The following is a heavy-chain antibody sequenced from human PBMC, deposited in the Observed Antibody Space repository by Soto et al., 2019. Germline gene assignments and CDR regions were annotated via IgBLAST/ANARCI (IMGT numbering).Heavy chain of an antibody. V-gene: IGHV4-59*01. CDR3: ARAWSAVAGHFDY. D-gene: IGHD6-19*01. CDR1: DGSISSND. CDR2: IYYSGST. J-gene: IGHJ4*02. Sequence: SETQSLTCPGSDGSISSNDWSWIRQHPGKGLEWMGYIYYSGSTSYNPSLKSRVTISVDTSKNQFSLKLSSVTAADTAVYYCARAWSAVAGHFDYWGQGTLVTVS.